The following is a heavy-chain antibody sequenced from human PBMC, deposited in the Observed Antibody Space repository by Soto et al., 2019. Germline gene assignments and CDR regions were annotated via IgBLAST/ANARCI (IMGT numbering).Heavy chain of an antibody. D-gene: IGHD4-17*01. CDR3: ARGYGDYSAAWWFDP. CDR1: GGSISSRNYY. CDR2: ISYSGST. Sequence: QVQLQESGPGLVKPSQTLSLTCTVSGGSISSRNYYWTWIRQPPGKGLEWIGYISYSGSTYYDPSFNSRFTISVDSSKNQFSLKVTSVTADDTAVYYCARGYGDYSAAWWFDPWGRGTLVTVSS. J-gene: IGHJ5*02. V-gene: IGHV4-30-4*01.